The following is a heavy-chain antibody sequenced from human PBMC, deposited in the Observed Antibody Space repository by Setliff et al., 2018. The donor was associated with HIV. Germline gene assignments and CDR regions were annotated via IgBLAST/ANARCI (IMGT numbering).Heavy chain of an antibody. CDR1: GFSLSTSGVG. CDR3: AHSGGYSGYDHPYYYYDGMDV. CDR2: IYWDDDK. J-gene: IGHJ6*02. D-gene: IGHD5-12*01. Sequence: SGPTLVNPTQTLTLTCTFSGFSLSTSGVGVGWIRQPPGKALEWLALIYWDDDKRYSPSLKSRLTITKDTSKNQVVLTMTNMDPVDTATYYCAHSGGYSGYDHPYYYYDGMDVWGQGTTVTVSS. V-gene: IGHV2-5*02.